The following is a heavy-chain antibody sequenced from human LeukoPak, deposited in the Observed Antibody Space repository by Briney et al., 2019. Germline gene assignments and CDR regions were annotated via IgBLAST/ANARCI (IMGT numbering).Heavy chain of an antibody. Sequence: PSETLSLTCTVSGGSISSYYWSWIRQPPGKGLEWIGYIYYSGSTNYNPSLKSRVTISVDTSKNQFSLKLSSVTAADPAVYYCARYDYSNYPSGTDYRGQGTLVTVSS. D-gene: IGHD4-11*01. CDR3: ARYDYSNYPSGTDY. V-gene: IGHV4-59*01. J-gene: IGHJ4*02. CDR1: GGSISSYY. CDR2: IYYSGST.